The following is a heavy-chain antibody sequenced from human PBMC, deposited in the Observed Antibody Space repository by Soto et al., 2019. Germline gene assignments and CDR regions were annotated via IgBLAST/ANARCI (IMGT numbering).Heavy chain of an antibody. CDR2: VYYSGTT. CDR1: GGSVSNKTYY. V-gene: IGHV4-61*01. Sequence: SETLSLTCSVSGGSVSNKTYYWSWIRQPPGKRLEWIGYVYYSGTTNYSPSLKSRVTISVDLSKNQFSLRLSSVTTADTALYYCARTTAVPNTLRSRYFFDYWGQGTLVTVSS. J-gene: IGHJ4*02. D-gene: IGHD4-17*01. CDR3: ARTTAVPNTLRSRYFFDY.